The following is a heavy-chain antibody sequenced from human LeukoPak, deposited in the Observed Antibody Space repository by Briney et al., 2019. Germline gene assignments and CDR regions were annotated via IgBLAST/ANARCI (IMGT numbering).Heavy chain of an antibody. J-gene: IGHJ4*02. V-gene: IGHV5-51*01. CDR1: GYSFTNYW. Sequence: GESLKISCKGSGYSFTNYWIGWVRQMPGKGLEWMGIIYPRDSDTRYSPSFQGQVTISADKSISTAYLQWSSLRASDTAMYYCARHRTYYYDSSDTPPYYFDYWGQGTLVTVSS. CDR3: ARHRTYYYDSSDTPPYYFDY. D-gene: IGHD3-22*01. CDR2: IYPRDSDT.